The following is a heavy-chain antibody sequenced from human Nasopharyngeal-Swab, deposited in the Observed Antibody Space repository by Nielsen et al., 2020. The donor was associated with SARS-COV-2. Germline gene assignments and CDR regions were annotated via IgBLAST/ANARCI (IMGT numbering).Heavy chain of an antibody. CDR2: ISGSGGST. V-gene: IGHV3-23*01. CDR3: AKSSSTPYGMDV. CDR1: GFTFSSYA. J-gene: IGHJ6*02. Sequence: GSLRLSCAASGFTFSSYAMSWVRRAPGKGLEWVSAISGSGGSTYYADSVKGRFTISRDNSKNTLCLQMNSLRAEDTAVYYCAKSSSTPYGMDVWGQGTTVTVSS.